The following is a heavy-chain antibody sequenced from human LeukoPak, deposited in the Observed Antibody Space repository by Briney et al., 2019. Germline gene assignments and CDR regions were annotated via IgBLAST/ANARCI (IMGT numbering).Heavy chain of an antibody. J-gene: IGHJ6*02. CDR2: MNPNSGNT. CDR1: GYTFTSYD. V-gene: IGHV1-8*01. Sequence: GASVKVSCKASGYTFTSYDINWVRQAAGQGLEWMGWMNPNSGNTGYAQKLQGRVSMTRNTSISTAYMELSSLRSEDPAVYYCARGRYMIVGATYFYYGMDVWGQGTTVSVSS. D-gene: IGHD1-26*01. CDR3: ARGRYMIVGATYFYYGMDV.